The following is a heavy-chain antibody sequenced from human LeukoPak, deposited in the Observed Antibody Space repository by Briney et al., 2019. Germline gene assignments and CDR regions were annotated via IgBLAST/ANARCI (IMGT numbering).Heavy chain of an antibody. D-gene: IGHD3-3*01. J-gene: IGHJ4*02. Sequence: SSVKVSCKAYGGTFSSYTISWVRQAPGQGLEWMGRIIPILGIANYAQKFQGRVTITTDESTSTAYMELSSLRSEDTAVYYCARVPILEWLPHRYYFDYWGQGTLVTVSS. CDR2: IIPILGIA. CDR3: ARVPILEWLPHRYYFDY. V-gene: IGHV1-69*16. CDR1: GGTFSSYT.